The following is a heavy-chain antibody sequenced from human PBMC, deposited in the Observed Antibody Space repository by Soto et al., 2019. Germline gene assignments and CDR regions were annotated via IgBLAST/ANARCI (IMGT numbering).Heavy chain of an antibody. CDR1: GFTFSSYA. J-gene: IGHJ3*02. D-gene: IGHD6-13*01. CDR2: ISGSGGST. V-gene: IGHV3-23*01. CDR3: AKEVQDSSSWFDAFDI. Sequence: GGSLRLSCASSGFTFSSYAMSWVRQAPGKGLEWVSAISGSGGSTYYADSVKGRFTISRDNSKNTLYPQMNSLRAEDTAVYYCAKEVQDSSSWFDAFDIWGQGTMVTVS.